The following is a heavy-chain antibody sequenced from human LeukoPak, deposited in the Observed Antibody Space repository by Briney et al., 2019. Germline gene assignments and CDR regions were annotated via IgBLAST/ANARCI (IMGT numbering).Heavy chain of an antibody. CDR2: INPSGGST. Sequence: ASVKVSCKASGYTFTSYYMHWVRQAPGQGLEWMGIINPSGGSTSYAQKFQGRVTMTRDTSTSTVYMELSSLRSEDTAVYYCARDGYYDISTGYLLYWGQGTLVTVSS. CDR1: GYTFTSYY. J-gene: IGHJ4*02. D-gene: IGHD3-9*01. CDR3: ARDGYYDISTGYLLY. V-gene: IGHV1-46*01.